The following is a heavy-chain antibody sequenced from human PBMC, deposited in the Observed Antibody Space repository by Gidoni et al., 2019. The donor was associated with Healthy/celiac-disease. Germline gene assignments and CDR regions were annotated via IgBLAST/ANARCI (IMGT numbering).Heavy chain of an antibody. V-gene: IGHV3-7*01. CDR1: GFTFSSYW. CDR3: ARDPGRVLRFLEWLLSYDAFDI. J-gene: IGHJ3*02. CDR2: IKQDGSEK. Sequence: EVQLVESGGGLVQPGGSLRLSWAASGFTFSSYWMSWVRQAPGKGLEWVANIKQDGSEKYYVDSVKGRFTISRDNAKNSLYLQMNSLRAEDTAVYYCARDPGRVLRFLEWLLSYDAFDIWGQGTMVTVSS. D-gene: IGHD3-3*01.